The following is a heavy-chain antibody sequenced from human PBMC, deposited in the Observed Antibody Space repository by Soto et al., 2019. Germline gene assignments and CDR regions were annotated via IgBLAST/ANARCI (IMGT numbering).Heavy chain of an antibody. V-gene: IGHV3-23*01. J-gene: IGHJ3*02. CDR2: ISGSGGST. Sequence: EVQLLESGGGLVQPGGSLRLSCAASGFTFSSYAMSWVRQAPGKGLEWVSAISGSGGSTYYADSVKGRFTNARDNSNTSRYLQINSLRAEDTAVYYCAKDRYTIILDAFDIWGQGTMVTVSS. D-gene: IGHD3-16*02. CDR1: GFTFSSYA. CDR3: AKDRYTIILDAFDI.